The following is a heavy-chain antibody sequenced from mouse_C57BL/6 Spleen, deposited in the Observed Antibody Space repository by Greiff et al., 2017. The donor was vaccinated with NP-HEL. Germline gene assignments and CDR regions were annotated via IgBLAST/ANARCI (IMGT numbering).Heavy chain of an antibody. D-gene: IGHD2-10*02. J-gene: IGHJ1*03. Sequence: EVQLQQSGPELVKPGASVKISCKASGYTFTDYYMNWVKQSHGKSLEWIGDINPNNGGTSYNQKFKGKATLTVDKSSSTAYMELRSLTSEDSAVYYCAREWYGNYPYWYFDVWGTGTTVTVSS. CDR2: INPNNGGT. V-gene: IGHV1-26*01. CDR1: GYTFTDYY. CDR3: AREWYGNYPYWYFDV.